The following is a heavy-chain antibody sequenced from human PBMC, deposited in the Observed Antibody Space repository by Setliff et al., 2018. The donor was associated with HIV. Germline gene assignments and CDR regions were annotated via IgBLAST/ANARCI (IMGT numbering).Heavy chain of an antibody. J-gene: IGHJ5*02. V-gene: IGHV4-39*01. CDR1: GGSISSSSYY. CDR2: IYYSGST. CDR3: ATLNFPLNWFDP. Sequence: PSETLSLTCTVSGGSISSSSYYWGWIRQPPGKGLEWLGTIYYSGSTYYNPSLKSRVTLSVDTSKNQFSLKLSSVTAADTAVYYCATLNFPLNWFDPWGQGTPVTVSS.